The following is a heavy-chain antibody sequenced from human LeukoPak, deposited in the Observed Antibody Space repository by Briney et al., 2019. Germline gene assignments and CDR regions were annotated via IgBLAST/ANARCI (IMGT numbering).Heavy chain of an antibody. CDR3: ARRGNVLVGGLRYYYGMDV. V-gene: IGHV6-1*01. CDR2: TYYRSKWYN. Sequence: SQTLSLTCAISGDSVSRNSAAWNWIRQSPSRGLEWLGRTYYRSKWYNDYAVSVKSRITINPDTSKNQFSLQLNSVTPEDTAVYYCARRGNVLVGGLRYYYGMDVWGQGTTVTVSS. D-gene: IGHD3-10*01. J-gene: IGHJ6*02. CDR1: GDSVSRNSAA.